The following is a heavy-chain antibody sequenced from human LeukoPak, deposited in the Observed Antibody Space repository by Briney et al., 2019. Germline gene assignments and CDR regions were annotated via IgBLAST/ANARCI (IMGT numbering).Heavy chain of an antibody. CDR3: ARDLYSTGIDY. Sequence: GGSLRLSCAASGFTFSSYSMNWVRQAPGKGLEWVSSISSSSSYIYYADSVKGRFTISRDNAKNSLYLQINSLRAEDTAVYYCARDLYSTGIDYWGQGTLVTVSS. V-gene: IGHV3-21*01. CDR2: ISSSSSYI. CDR1: GFTFSSYS. J-gene: IGHJ4*02. D-gene: IGHD6-25*01.